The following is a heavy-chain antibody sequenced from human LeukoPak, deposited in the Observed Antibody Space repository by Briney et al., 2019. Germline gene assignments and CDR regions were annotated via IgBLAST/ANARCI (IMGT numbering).Heavy chain of an antibody. CDR2: INYRGST. CDR1: GGSISTTGDYS. CDR3: ARRRGGSSNFDY. V-gene: IGHV4-39*01. Sequence: PSETLSLTCTVSGGSISTTGDYSWVWIRQPPGKGLAWIGNINYRGSTYYNPSLKSRVTISVDTSKNRFSLNLISVTAADTAVYYCARRRGGSSNFDYWGQGTLVTVSS. J-gene: IGHJ4*02. D-gene: IGHD2-15*01.